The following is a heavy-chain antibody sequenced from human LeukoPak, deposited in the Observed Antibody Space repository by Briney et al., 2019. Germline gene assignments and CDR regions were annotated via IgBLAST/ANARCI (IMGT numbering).Heavy chain of an antibody. Sequence: GGSLRLSCAASGFTFSSYWMSWVRQAPGKGLEWVANIKQDGSEKYYVDSLTGRFTISRDNAKNSLYLQMNSLRAEDTAVYYCARGRTAYDRNGWKPFDIWGQGTMVTVSS. CDR2: IKQDGSEK. V-gene: IGHV3-7*01. D-gene: IGHD3-22*01. J-gene: IGHJ3*02. CDR1: GFTFSSYW. CDR3: ARGRTAYDRNGWKPFDI.